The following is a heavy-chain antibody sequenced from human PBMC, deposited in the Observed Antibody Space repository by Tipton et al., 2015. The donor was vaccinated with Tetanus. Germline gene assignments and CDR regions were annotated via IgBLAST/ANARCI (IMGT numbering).Heavy chain of an antibody. D-gene: IGHD1-1*01. V-gene: IGHV1-69*01. CDR3: ATAKYGFNSARIYYGLDV. J-gene: IGHJ6*02. CDR2: FIPVFGSP. Sequence: QVQLVQSGAEVKKPGSSVKVSCKASGGNFYSFAIIWVRQAPGQGPEWMGEFIPVFGSPSYAPKFQGKVTITADASTTTVYMDVDSLTSDDTAVYYCATAKYGFNSARIYYGLDVWGQGTTVTVSS. CDR1: GGNFYSFA.